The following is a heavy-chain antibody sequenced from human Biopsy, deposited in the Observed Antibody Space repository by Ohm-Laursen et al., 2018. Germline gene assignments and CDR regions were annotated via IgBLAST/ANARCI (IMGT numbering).Heavy chain of an antibody. CDR1: GGSIKSYY. CDR2: IYYTGHT. Sequence: TLSLTCTVSGGSIKSYYWNWIRQSPGKGLEWIGFIYYTGHTYYNPSLKSRATISVDTSKNQFSLKVISVTAADTAVYYCARLTGDPSYWGQGILVTVSS. J-gene: IGHJ4*02. V-gene: IGHV4-59*01. D-gene: IGHD7-27*01. CDR3: ARLTGDPSY.